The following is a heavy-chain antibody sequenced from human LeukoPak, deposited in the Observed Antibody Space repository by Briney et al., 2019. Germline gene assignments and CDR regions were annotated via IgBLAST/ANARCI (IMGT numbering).Heavy chain of an antibody. D-gene: IGHD4-23*01. CDR2: MNPNSGDA. V-gene: IGHV1-8*02. Sequence: ASVKVSCKASGYSFTSYDINWVRQATGQGLEWIGWMNPNSGDADYTQKVKGRVTFTRDTSTRTAYMEVNSLGSEDTAVYYCARSNFGGNVHFDYWGQGTLVTVSS. J-gene: IGHJ4*02. CDR1: GYSFTSYD. CDR3: ARSNFGGNVHFDY.